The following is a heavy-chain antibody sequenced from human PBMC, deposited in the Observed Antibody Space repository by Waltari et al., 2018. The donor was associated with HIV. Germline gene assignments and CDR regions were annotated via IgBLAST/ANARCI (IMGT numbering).Heavy chain of an antibody. V-gene: IGHV4-34*01. CDR2: INHSGST. CDR1: GGSFSGYY. J-gene: IGHJ6*02. D-gene: IGHD2-2*01. Sequence: QVQLQQWGAGLLKPSETLSLTCAVYGGSFSGYYWRLIRQPPGKGLEWIGEINHSGSTNYNPSLKSRVTISVDTSKNQFSLKLSSVTAADTAVYYCARRSCSSTSCYARARGGMDVWGQGTTVTVSS. CDR3: ARRSCSSTSCYARARGGMDV.